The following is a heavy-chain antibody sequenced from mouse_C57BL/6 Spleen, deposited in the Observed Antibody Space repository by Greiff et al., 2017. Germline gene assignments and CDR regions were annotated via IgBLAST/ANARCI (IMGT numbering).Heavy chain of an antibody. CDR3: AREGLLYFFDY. J-gene: IGHJ2*01. V-gene: IGHV5-17*01. D-gene: IGHD3-1*01. CDR1: GFTFSDYG. Sequence: EVKVVESGGGLVKPGGSLKLSCAASGFTFSDYGMHWVRQAPEKGLEWVAYISSGSSTIYYADTVKGRFTISRDNAKNTLFLQMTRLRSEDTAMYYCAREGLLYFFDYWGQGTTLTVSS. CDR2: ISSGSSTI.